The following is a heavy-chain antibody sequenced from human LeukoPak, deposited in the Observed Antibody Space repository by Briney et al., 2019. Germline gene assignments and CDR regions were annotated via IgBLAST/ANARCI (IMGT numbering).Heavy chain of an antibody. D-gene: IGHD6-13*01. CDR3: ARDRGYSSSWYLLDY. CDR1: GGSFSGYY. Sequence: SETLSLTCAVYGGSFSGYYWSWIRQPPGKGLEWIGEINHSGSTNYNPSLKSRVTISVDTSKNQFSLKLSSVTAADTAVYYCARDRGYSSSWYLLDYWGQGTLVTVSS. J-gene: IGHJ4*02. CDR2: INHSGST. V-gene: IGHV4-34*01.